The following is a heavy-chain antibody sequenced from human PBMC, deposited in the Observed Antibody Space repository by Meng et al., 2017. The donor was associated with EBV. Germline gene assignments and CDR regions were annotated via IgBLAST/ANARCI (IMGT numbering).Heavy chain of an antibody. D-gene: IGHD6-19*01. CDR2: NNPNSGGT. V-gene: IGHV1-2*06. CDR3: ARVGIAVAGTGDY. Sequence: QVQLVQSGAEVKKPGASVNVSCNACAYTFTGYYIHWVRHAPGQGLEWMRRNNPNSGGTYYAQKFQGRVTMTRDTSISTAYMELSRLISDDTAVYYCARVGIAVAGTGDYWGQGTLVTVSS. J-gene: IGHJ4*02. CDR1: AYTFTGYY.